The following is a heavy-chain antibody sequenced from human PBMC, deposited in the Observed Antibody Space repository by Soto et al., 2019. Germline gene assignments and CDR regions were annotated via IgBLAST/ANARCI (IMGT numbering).Heavy chain of an antibody. Sequence: QVQFVQSGAEVKKPGASVKLSCQASGYTFSTYAIVWVRQAPGQRPEWLGWINGGNGETKYSQKFQGRVTITRDTSANAAFMELSSLRSEYTALYYCTRAPPYSGSFPRRYYFDYWGQGTLVTVSS. J-gene: IGHJ4*02. D-gene: IGHD1-26*01. CDR2: INGGNGET. CDR3: TRAPPYSGSFPRRYYFDY. CDR1: GYTFSTYA. V-gene: IGHV1-3*01.